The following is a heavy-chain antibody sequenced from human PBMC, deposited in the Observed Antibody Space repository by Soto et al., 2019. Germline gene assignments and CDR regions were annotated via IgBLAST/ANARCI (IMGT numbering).Heavy chain of an antibody. J-gene: IGHJ6*02. V-gene: IGHV3-30*18. Sequence: QVQLVESGGGVVQPGRSLRLSCAASGFTFSSYGMHWVRQAPGKGLEWVAVISYDGSNKYYADSVKGRFTISRDNSKNTLYLLMNSLRAEDTAVYYCAKESGDYDMLTGSLNYYYYYGMDVWGQGTTVTVSS. CDR2: ISYDGSNK. CDR3: AKESGDYDMLTGSLNYYYYYGMDV. CDR1: GFTFSSYG. D-gene: IGHD3-9*01.